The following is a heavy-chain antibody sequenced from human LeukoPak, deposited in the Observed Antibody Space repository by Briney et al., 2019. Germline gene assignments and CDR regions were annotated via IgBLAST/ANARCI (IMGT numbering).Heavy chain of an antibody. CDR3: AKDSAIFGVVIIPLDY. CDR2: ISGSGGRT. V-gene: IGHV3-23*01. Sequence: GGSLRLSCAASGFTFSSYAMSWVRQAPGKGLEWVSAISGSGGRTYYADSVKGRFTISRDNYKNTLYLQMNSLRAEDTAVYYCAKDSAIFGVVIIPLDYWGQGTLVTVSS. J-gene: IGHJ4*02. D-gene: IGHD3-3*01. CDR1: GFTFSSYA.